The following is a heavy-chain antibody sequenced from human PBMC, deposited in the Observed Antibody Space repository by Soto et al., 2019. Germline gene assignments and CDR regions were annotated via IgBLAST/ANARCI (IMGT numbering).Heavy chain of an antibody. CDR2: IVVGSGNT. CDR3: AAELYSGGSCCSFDI. J-gene: IGHJ3*02. V-gene: IGHV1-58*01. D-gene: IGHD2-15*01. CDR1: GFTFSSSA. Sequence: QMQVVQSGPEVKKPGTSVKVSCKTSGFTFSSSAVQWVRQARGQRLEWMGWIVVGSGNTKYAQKFQEGVTITRDMSTSTAHMELSSLRSEDTAVYYCAAELYSGGSCCSFDIWGQGTMVTVSS.